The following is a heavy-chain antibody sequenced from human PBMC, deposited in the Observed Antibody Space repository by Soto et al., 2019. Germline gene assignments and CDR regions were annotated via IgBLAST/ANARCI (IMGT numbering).Heavy chain of an antibody. CDR2: ISAYNGNT. CDR3: AGMFWFGDLLFDY. J-gene: IGHJ4*02. D-gene: IGHD3-10*01. Sequence: ASVKVSCKASGYTFTSYGISWVRQAPGQGLEWMGWISAYNGNTNYAQKLQGRVTMPLDTSKNQYSLRLSSVTAADTAVYFCAGMFWFGDLLFDYWGPGTLVTVSS. CDR1: GYTFTSYG. V-gene: IGHV1-18*01.